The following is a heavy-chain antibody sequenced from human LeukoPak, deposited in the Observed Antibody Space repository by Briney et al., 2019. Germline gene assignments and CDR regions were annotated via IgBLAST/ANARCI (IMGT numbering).Heavy chain of an antibody. Sequence: GESLKISCKGSGYSFTTYWIGWVRQMPGKGLEWMGIIYPGDSDTRYSPSFQGQVTISADKSISTAYLQWSSLKASDTVMYYCVRPAQESYYGSGTCFDYWGQGTLVTVSS. V-gene: IGHV5-51*01. CDR2: IYPGDSDT. CDR3: VRPAQESYYGSGTCFDY. J-gene: IGHJ4*02. D-gene: IGHD3-10*01. CDR1: GYSFTTYW.